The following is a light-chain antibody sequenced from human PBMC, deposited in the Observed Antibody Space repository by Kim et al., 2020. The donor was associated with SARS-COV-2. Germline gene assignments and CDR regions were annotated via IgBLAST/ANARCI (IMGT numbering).Light chain of an antibody. J-gene: IGKJ5*01. V-gene: IGKV3-11*01. Sequence: EIVLTQSPATLSLSPGDRATLSCRASQSISSYLAWYQQKPGQAPRLLIYDASKRATGIPARFSGSGSGTDFTLTISSLEPEDFAGYYCQQRDNWPITFGQGTRLEIK. CDR1: QSISSY. CDR2: DAS. CDR3: QQRDNWPIT.